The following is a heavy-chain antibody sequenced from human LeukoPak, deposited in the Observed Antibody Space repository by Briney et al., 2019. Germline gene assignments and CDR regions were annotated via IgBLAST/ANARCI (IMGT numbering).Heavy chain of an antibody. CDR2: ISSSGSTI. J-gene: IGHJ4*02. CDR3: ARDRGSYYTCFDY. V-gene: IGHV3-48*03. D-gene: IGHD3-10*01. Sequence: PGGSLRLSCAASGFTFSSYEMNWVRQAPGKGLEWVSHISSSGSTIYYADSVKGRFTISRDNAKNSLYLQMNSLRAEDTAVYYCARDRGSYYTCFDYWGQGTLVTVSS. CDR1: GFTFSSYE.